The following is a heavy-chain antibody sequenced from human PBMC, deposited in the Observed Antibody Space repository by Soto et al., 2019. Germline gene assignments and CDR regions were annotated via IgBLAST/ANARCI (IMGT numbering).Heavy chain of an antibody. J-gene: IGHJ4*02. CDR2: ISSSSNNI. CDR1: GFSLRSYS. D-gene: IGHD1-1*01. V-gene: IGHV3-21*01. CDR3: ARDLTTATGAFDY. Sequence: EVQLVESGGGLVKPGGSLRLSCAASGFSLRSYSMNWVRQAPGKGLEWVSSISSSSNNIYYADSGKGRFTISSDNAKNSLFLQVNSLRDEETAVYFCARDLTTATGAFDYWGQGTLVTVSS.